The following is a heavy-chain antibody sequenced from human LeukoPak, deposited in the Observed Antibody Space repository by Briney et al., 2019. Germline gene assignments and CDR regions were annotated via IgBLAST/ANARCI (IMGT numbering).Heavy chain of an antibody. V-gene: IGHV3-23*01. CDR3: AKDLERLFYYGSGNYEDF. CDR2: ISGSVGST. Sequence: GGSLRLSCAASGFTFTDFYMSWIRQAPGKGLEWVSAISGSVGSTYYADSVKGRFTISRDNSKNTLYLQMNSLRAEDTAIYYCAKDLERLFYYGSGNYEDFWGQGTLVTVSS. D-gene: IGHD3-10*01. CDR1: GFTFTDFY. J-gene: IGHJ4*02.